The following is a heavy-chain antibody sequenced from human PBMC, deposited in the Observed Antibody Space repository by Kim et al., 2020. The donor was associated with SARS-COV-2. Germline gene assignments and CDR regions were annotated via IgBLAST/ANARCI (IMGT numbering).Heavy chain of an antibody. J-gene: IGHJ6*02. V-gene: IGHV3-9*01. Sequence: DSVKGRFTITRDNANNALDLQMNSLRAEDTALYYCGKGVESRYYDDGMDVWGQGTTVTVSS. D-gene: IGHD3-16*02. CDR3: GKGVESRYYDDGMDV.